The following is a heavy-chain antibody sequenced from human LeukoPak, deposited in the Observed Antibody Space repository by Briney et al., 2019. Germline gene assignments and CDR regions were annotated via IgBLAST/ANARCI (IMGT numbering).Heavy chain of an antibody. D-gene: IGHD3-10*01. CDR3: ARCHTTMVRGVIITYYFDY. V-gene: IGHV3-23*01. J-gene: IGHJ4*02. CDR1: GFTFSSYA. Sequence: PGGSLRLSCAASGFTFSSYAMSWVRQAPGKGLEWVSAISGSGGSTYYADSVKGRFTISRDNSKNTLYLQMNSLRAEDTAVYYCARCHTTMVRGVIITYYFDYWGQGTLVTVSS. CDR2: ISGSGGST.